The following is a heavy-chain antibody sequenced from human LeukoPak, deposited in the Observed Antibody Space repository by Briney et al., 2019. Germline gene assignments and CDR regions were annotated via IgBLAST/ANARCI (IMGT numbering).Heavy chain of an antibody. CDR2: IYHSGST. CDR1: GGSISSSNW. V-gene: IGHV4-4*02. J-gene: IGHJ4*02. Sequence: SETLSLTCAVSGGSISSSNWWSWVRQPPGKGLEWIGEIYHSGSTNYNPSLKRRVTISVDKSKNQFSLKLSSVTAADTAVYYCARGQYSYLDYWGQGTLVTVSS. D-gene: IGHD5-18*01. CDR3: ARGQYSYLDY.